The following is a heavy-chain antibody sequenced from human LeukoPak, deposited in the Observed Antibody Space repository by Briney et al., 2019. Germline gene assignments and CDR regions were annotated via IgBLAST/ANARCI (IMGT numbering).Heavy chain of an antibody. CDR1: EFSVGSNY. CDR2: IYSGGST. V-gene: IGHV3-66*01. D-gene: IGHD6-13*01. Sequence: GGSLRLSCAASEFSVGSNYMTWVRQAPGKGLEWVSLIYSGGSTYYADSVKGRFTISRDNSQSTLYLHMNSLSTEDTALYYCARAIRAPGTPENAFDIWGQGTMVTVSS. J-gene: IGHJ3*02. CDR3: ARAIRAPGTPENAFDI.